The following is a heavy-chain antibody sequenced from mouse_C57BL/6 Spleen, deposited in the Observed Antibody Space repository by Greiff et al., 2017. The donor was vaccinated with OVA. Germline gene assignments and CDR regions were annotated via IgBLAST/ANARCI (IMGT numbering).Heavy chain of an antibody. CDR3: ARDGGDYGAMDY. CDR1: GFTFSDYY. Sequence: EVKLMESEGGLVQPGSSMKLSCTASGFTFSDYYMAWVRQVPEKGLEWVANINYDGSSTYYLDSLKSRFIISRDNAKNILYLQMSSLKSEDTATYYCARDGGDYGAMDYWGQGTSVTVSS. V-gene: IGHV5-16*01. J-gene: IGHJ4*01. CDR2: INYDGSST.